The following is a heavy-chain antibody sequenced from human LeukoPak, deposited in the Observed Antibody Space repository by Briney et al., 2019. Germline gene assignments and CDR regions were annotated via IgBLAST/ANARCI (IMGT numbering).Heavy chain of an antibody. V-gene: IGHV1-18*01. D-gene: IGHD3-10*01. J-gene: IGHJ4*02. Sequence: ASVKVSCKASGYTFTNYGISWVRQAPGQGLEWMGWVSAYADNTNYVQKVQGRVTMTRDTSTSTVYMELSSLRSEDTAVYYCARNYMVRGVPFDYWGQGTLVTVSS. CDR2: VSAYADNT. CDR3: ARNYMVRGVPFDY. CDR1: GYTFTNYG.